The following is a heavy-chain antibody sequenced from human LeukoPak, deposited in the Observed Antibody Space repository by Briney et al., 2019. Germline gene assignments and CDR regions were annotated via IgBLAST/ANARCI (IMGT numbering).Heavy chain of an antibody. D-gene: IGHD3-9*01. CDR1: GFTFSSYG. CDR3: AKDGPQYYDILTGSPPDFDY. V-gene: IGHV3-30*18. Sequence: GGSLRLSCAASGFTFSSYGMHWVRQAPGKGLEWVAVISYDGSNKYYADSVKGRFTISRDNSKNTLYLQMNSLRAEDTAVYYCAKDGPQYYDILTGSPPDFDYWGQGTLVTVSS. J-gene: IGHJ4*02. CDR2: ISYDGSNK.